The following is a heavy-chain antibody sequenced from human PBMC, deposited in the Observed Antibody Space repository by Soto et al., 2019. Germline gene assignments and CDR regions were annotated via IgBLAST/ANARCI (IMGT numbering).Heavy chain of an antibody. J-gene: IGHJ6*02. V-gene: IGHV4-34*01. CDR3: ARDSYYYYYGMDV. CDR1: GGSFGGYY. CDR2: INHSGST. Sequence: SETLSLTCGVYGGSFGGYYGSWIRQPPGKGLEWIGEINHSGSTNYNPSLKSRVTISVDTSKNQFSLKLSSVTAADTAVYYCARDSYYYYYGMDVWGQGTTVTVSS.